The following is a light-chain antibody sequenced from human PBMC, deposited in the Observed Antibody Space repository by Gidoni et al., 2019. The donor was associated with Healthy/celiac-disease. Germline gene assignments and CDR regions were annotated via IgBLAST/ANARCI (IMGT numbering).Light chain of an antibody. Sequence: IQMNQSPSSLSASVGDRVTISCQASQDISNDLNWYQQKPGKAPKLLIYDASNLETGVPSRFSGSGSGTDFTFTISSLQPEDIATYYCQQYDNLPSFTFGPGTKVDIK. CDR1: QDISND. CDR3: QQYDNLPSFT. J-gene: IGKJ3*01. V-gene: IGKV1-33*01. CDR2: DAS.